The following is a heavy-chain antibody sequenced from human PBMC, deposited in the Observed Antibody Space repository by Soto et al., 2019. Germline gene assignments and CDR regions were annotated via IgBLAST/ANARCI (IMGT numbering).Heavy chain of an antibody. V-gene: IGHV1-2*04. CDR2: INPNSGGT. Sequence: ASVKVSCKASGYTFTGYYMHWVRQAPGQGLEWMGWINPNSGGTNYAQKFQGWVTMTRDTSISTAYMELSRLRSDDTAVYYCARDNDVDIVGTSAVDIWGQGTMVTVSS. CDR1: GYTFTGYY. CDR3: ARDNDVDIVGTSAVDI. J-gene: IGHJ3*02. D-gene: IGHD5-12*01.